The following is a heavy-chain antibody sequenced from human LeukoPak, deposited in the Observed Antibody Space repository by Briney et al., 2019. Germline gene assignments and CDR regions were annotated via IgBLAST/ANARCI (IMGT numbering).Heavy chain of an antibody. CDR1: GFTFTRYA. CDR3: AKDSVQIRDGGGFDI. D-gene: IGHD2-15*01. Sequence: SGGSLRLSCAASGFTFTRYAMSWVRQAPGKGLEWVSGITGSGGTTYYADSVKGRFTISRDNSKKTLYLQMNSLRAEDTAVYYCAKDSVQIRDGGGFDIWGRGTMVTVSS. CDR2: ITGSGGTT. J-gene: IGHJ3*02. V-gene: IGHV3-23*01.